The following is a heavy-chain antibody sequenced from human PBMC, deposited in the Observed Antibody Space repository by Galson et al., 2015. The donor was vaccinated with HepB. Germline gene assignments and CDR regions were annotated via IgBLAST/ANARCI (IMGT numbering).Heavy chain of an antibody. CDR2: IGGRGGTT. CDR3: AADHYDILAGYWDY. V-gene: IGHV3-23*01. J-gene: IGHJ4*02. D-gene: IGHD3-9*01. CDR1: GFTFSSYA. Sequence: SLRLSCAASGFTFSSYAMSWVRQAPGKGLECVSAIGGRGGTTYYADSVKGRFIISRDNSKNTVYLQMNSLRAEDTAVYYCAADHYDILAGYWDYWGQGTLVTASS.